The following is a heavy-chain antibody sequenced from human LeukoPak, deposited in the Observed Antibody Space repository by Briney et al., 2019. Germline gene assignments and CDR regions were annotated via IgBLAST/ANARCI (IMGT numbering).Heavy chain of an antibody. CDR3: ARAGWGTPDDLQFWSGYPEDYGMDV. CDR1: GFTFSSYS. CDR2: ISSSSSYI. V-gene: IGHV3-21*01. D-gene: IGHD3-3*02. J-gene: IGHJ6*02. Sequence: GGSLRLSCAASGFTFSSYSMNWVRQAPGKGLEWVSSISSSSSYIYYADSVKGRFTISRDNAKNSLYLQMNSLRAEDTAVYYCARAGWGTPDDLQFWSGYPEDYGMDVWGQGTTVTVSS.